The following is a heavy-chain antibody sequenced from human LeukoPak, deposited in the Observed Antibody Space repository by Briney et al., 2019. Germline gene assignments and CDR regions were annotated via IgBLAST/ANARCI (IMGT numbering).Heavy chain of an antibody. J-gene: IGHJ4*02. CDR1: GGSFSGYY. CDR3: ARGDKYSSGWSCDY. CDR2: INHSGST. V-gene: IGHV4-34*01. D-gene: IGHD6-19*01. Sequence: SETLSLTCAVYGGSFSGYYWSWIRQPPGKGLEWIGEINHSGSTNYNPSLKSRVTISVDTSKNQFSLKLSSVTAADTAVYYCARGDKYSSGWSCDYWGQGTLVTVSS.